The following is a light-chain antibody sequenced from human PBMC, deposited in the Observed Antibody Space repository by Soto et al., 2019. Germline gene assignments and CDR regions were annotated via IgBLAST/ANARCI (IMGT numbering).Light chain of an antibody. CDR1: QSLSTW. CDR3: QQYNSFPVT. V-gene: IGKV1-5*01. Sequence: DIQMTQSPSTLSASVGDRVTITCRASQSLSTWLAWYQQKPGKAPKLLIFDASSLNTGVPSRFSGSGSGAEFTLTISSLHPDDFATYYCQQYNSFPVTFGQGSKVEIK. CDR2: DAS. J-gene: IGKJ2*01.